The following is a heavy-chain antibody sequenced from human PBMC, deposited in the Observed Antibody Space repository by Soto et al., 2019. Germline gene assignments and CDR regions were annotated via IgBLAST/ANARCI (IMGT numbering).Heavy chain of an antibody. J-gene: IGHJ4*02. D-gene: IGHD5-12*01. CDR1: GFTFSNYW. CDR2: IKQDGSDK. Sequence: EVLLVESGGGLVQPGGSLRLSCAASGFTFSNYWMTWVRQAPGKGLEWVANIKQDGSDKYYVDSVKGRFTISRDNAKNSLFLQMISLRAEDTAVYYCARGVGYSGYDPLNCWGQGTLVTVSS. V-gene: IGHV3-7*01. CDR3: ARGVGYSGYDPLNC.